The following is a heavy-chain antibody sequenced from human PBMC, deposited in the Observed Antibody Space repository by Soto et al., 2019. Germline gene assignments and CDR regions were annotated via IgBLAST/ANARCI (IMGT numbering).Heavy chain of an antibody. CDR3: ARGLRIAARQGYYYYGMDV. V-gene: IGHV4-34*01. CDR1: GGSFSGYY. J-gene: IGHJ6*02. D-gene: IGHD6-6*01. Sequence: PSETLSLTCTVSGGSFSGYYWSWIRQPPGKGLEWIGEINHSGSTNYNPSLKSRVTISVDTSKNQFSLKLSSVTAADTAVYYCARGLRIAARQGYYYYGMDVWGQGTTVTVSS. CDR2: INHSGST.